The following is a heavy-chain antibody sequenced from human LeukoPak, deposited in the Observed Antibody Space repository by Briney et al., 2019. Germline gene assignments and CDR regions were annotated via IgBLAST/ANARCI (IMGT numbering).Heavy chain of an antibody. Sequence: GGSLRLSCAASGFTFSSYWMHWVRQAPGKGLVWVSRINSDGSSTIYADSVKGRFTISRDNAKNTLYLQMNSLRAEHTAVYYCGRWLPSGSYTGVDYWGQGTLVTVSS. D-gene: IGHD1-26*01. CDR2: INSDGSST. CDR1: GFTFSSYW. CDR3: GRWLPSGSYTGVDY. V-gene: IGHV3-74*01. J-gene: IGHJ4*02.